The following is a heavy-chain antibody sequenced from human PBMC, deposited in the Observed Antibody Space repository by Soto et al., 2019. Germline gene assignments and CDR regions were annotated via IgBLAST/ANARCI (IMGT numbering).Heavy chain of an antibody. CDR2: IYSSGSP. CDR3: EREYYYDSSGIGFDP. CDR1: GGSTSGHY. V-gene: IGHV4-59*11. Sequence: SETLSLTSPVSGGSTSGHYWSWIRQPPGKGLEWIGYIYSSGSPHHNPSLKSRVIISEDRSKNQIYLKLNAVTAADTAVYYCEREYYYDSSGIGFDPWGPGTLVT. D-gene: IGHD3-22*01. J-gene: IGHJ5*02.